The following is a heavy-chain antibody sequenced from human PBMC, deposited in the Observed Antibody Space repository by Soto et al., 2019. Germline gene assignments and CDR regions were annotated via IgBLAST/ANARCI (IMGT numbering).Heavy chain of an antibody. CDR1: GFTFDDYA. Sequence: EVQLVESGGGLVQPGRSLRLSCAASGFTFDDYAFHWVRQAPGKGLEWVSGISWNRGIIGYADSVQGRFTISRDNAKNSLYLQMNSLRGEDTAFYYCTRSIGPSCYSSFDYFGQGTRVTVSS. V-gene: IGHV3-9*01. J-gene: IGHJ4*02. D-gene: IGHD2-15*01. CDR2: ISWNRGII. CDR3: TRSIGPSCYSSFDY.